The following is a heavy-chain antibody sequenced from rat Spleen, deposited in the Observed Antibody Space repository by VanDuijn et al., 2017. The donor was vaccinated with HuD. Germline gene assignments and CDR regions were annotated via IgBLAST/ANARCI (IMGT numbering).Heavy chain of an antibody. J-gene: IGHJ2*01. CDR3: ARHAPIAAIGAFDY. CDR2: ISYDGDST. V-gene: IGHV5-29*01. Sequence: EVQLVESDGGLVQPGRSLKLSCAASGFTFSNYGMAWVRQAPKKGLEWVAYISYDGDSTYYRDSVRGRFTISRDNAKSTLYLQMDSLRSEETATYYCARHAPIAAIGAFDYWGQGVMVTVSS. CDR1: GFTFSNYG. D-gene: IGHD1-2*01.